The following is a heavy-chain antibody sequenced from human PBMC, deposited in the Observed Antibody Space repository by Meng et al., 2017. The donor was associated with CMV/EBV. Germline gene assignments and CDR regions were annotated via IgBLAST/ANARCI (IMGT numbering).Heavy chain of an antibody. Sequence: SISSSSYSWGWIRQPPGKGLEWIGSIYYSGSTYYNPSLKSRVTISVDTSKNQFSLKLSSVTAADTAVYYCARVSIVVVVAATWWFDPWGQGTLVTVSS. J-gene: IGHJ5*02. D-gene: IGHD2-15*01. CDR2: IYYSGST. CDR1: SISSSSYS. CDR3: ARVSIVVVVAATWWFDP. V-gene: IGHV4-39*07.